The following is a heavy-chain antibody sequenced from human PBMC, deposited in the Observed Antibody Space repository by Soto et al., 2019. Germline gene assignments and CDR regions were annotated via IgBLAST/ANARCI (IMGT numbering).Heavy chain of an antibody. CDR3: ARGSYWIQLWSWRGGLDY. V-gene: IGHV4-59*12. J-gene: IGHJ4*02. Sequence: SETLSLTCTVSGGSISSYYWSWIRQPPGKGLEWIGYIYYSGSTNYNPSLKSRVTISVDTSKNQFSLKLSSVTAADTAVYYCARGSYWIQLWSWRGGLDYWGQGTLVTVSS. D-gene: IGHD5-18*01. CDR1: GGSISSYY. CDR2: IYYSGST.